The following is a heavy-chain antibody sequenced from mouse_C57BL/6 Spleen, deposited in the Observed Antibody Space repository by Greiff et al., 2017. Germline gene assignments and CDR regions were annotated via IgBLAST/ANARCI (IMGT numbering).Heavy chain of an antibody. J-gene: IGHJ1*03. V-gene: IGHV1-19*01. D-gene: IGHD1-1*01. CDR1: GYTFTDYY. CDR2: INPYNGGT. CDR3: ASYYGSSYGYFDV. Sequence: EVKLQESGPVLVKPGASVKMSCKASGYTFTDYYMNWVKQSHGKSLEWIGVINPYNGGTSYNQKFKGKATLTVDKSSSTAYMELNSLTSEDSAVYYCASYYGSSYGYFDVWGTGTTVTVSS.